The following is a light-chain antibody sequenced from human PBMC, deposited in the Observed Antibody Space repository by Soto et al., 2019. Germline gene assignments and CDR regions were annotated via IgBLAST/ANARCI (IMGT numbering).Light chain of an antibody. CDR2: DAS. J-gene: IGKJ3*01. V-gene: IGKV3-11*01. CDR3: QQRSNWPLT. CDR1: QSVSSY. Sequence: EIVLTQSPATLSLSPGERATLPCRASQSVSSYLAWYQQKPGQAPRLLIYDASNRATGIPARFSGSGSGTDFTLTISSLEPEDCAVYYCQQRSNWPLTFGPGTKVDIK.